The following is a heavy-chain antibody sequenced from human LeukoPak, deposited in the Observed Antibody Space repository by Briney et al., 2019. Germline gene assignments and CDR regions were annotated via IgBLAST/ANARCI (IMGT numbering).Heavy chain of an antibody. D-gene: IGHD3-9*01. CDR3: ARGSLYYDILTGVPDYYYYYYMDV. J-gene: IGHJ6*03. Sequence: KASETLSLTCAVYGGSFSGYYWSWIRQPPGKGLEWIGEINHSGSTNYNPSLKSRVTISVDTSKNQFSLKLSSVTAADTAVYYCARGSLYYDILTGVPDYYYYYYMDVWGKGTTVTISS. V-gene: IGHV4-34*01. CDR2: INHSGST. CDR1: GGSFSGYY.